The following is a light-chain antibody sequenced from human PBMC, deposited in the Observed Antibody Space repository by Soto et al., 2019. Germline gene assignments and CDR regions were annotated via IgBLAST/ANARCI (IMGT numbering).Light chain of an antibody. J-gene: IGKJ1*01. CDR1: ESISSW. CDR3: QQYNSYPWT. CDR2: DVS. Sequence: DIQMTQSPSTLSASIGDRVVITCRASESISSWLAWYQQKPGKDPKILIYDVSSLESGVPSRFSGSGSGTEFNLTISSLQTDDFATYYCQQYNSYPWTFGQGTKVDIK. V-gene: IGKV1-5*01.